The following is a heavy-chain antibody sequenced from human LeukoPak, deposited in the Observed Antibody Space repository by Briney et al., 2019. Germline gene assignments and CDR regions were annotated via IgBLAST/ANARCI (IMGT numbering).Heavy chain of an antibody. J-gene: IGHJ4*02. Sequence: SVKVSCKASGGTFSSYAISWVRQAPGQGLGWMGGIIPIFGTANYAQKFQGRVTITADESTSTAYMELSSLRSEDTAVYYCARGIDGYNFGSDWYLDYWGQGTLVTVS. CDR3: ARGIDGYNFGSDWYLDY. V-gene: IGHV1-69*13. CDR2: IIPIFGTA. CDR1: GGTFSSYA. D-gene: IGHD5-24*01.